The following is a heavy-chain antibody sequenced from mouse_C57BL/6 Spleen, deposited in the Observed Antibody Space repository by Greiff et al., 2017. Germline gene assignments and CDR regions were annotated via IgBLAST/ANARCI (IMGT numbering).Heavy chain of an antibody. CDR1: GFTFSDYG. V-gene: IGHV5-17*01. CDR2: ISSGSSTI. J-gene: IGHJ2*01. CDR3: ARRKVTTVVEGFDY. D-gene: IGHD1-1*01. Sequence: EVKLVESGGGLVKPGGSLKLSCAASGFTFSDYGMHWVRQAPEKGLEWVAYISSGSSTIYYADTVKGRFTISRDNAKNTLFLQMTSLRSEDTAMYYCARRKVTTVVEGFDYWGQGTTLTVSS.